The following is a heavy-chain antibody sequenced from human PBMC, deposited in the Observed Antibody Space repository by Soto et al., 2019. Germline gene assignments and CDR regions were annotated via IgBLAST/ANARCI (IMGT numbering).Heavy chain of an antibody. CDR1: GGTFSSYA. V-gene: IGHV1-69*06. CDR3: ARGSRDDILTGYYYYYYYGMDV. D-gene: IGHD3-9*01. CDR2: IIPIFGTA. Sequence: SMKVSCKASGGTFSSYAISWVRQAPGQGLEWMGGIIPIFGTANYAQKFQGRVTITADKSTSTAYMELSSLRSEDTAVYYCARGSRDDILTGYYYYYYYGMDVWGQGXTVTV. J-gene: IGHJ6*02.